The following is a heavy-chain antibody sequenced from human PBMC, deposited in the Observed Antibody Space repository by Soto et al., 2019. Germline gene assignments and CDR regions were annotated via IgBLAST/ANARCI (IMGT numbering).Heavy chain of an antibody. V-gene: IGHV4-4*02. Sequence: QVQLQESGPGLLKPSGTLSLTCTVSGDSMSSSNWWNWVRQPPGKGLEWIGEAHHSGRTNYNPSLKTQVTISVDRCQNLFSPKLASVTAADTAVYYCVRYDATALDYWGQGILVTVSS. J-gene: IGHJ4*02. CDR3: VRYDATALDY. D-gene: IGHD3-16*01. CDR1: GDSMSSSNW. CDR2: AHHSGRT.